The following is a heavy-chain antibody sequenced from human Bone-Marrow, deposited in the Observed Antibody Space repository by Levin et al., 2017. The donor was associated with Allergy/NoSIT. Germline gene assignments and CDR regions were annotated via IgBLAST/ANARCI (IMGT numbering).Heavy chain of an antibody. CDR2: IYYSGTT. CDR3: ARHGIRAYYYYYYMDV. J-gene: IGHJ6*03. D-gene: IGHD1-26*01. Sequence: NSSETLSLTCTVSGGPIDTSRDYWGWIRQSPGKGLEWIGSIYYSGTTHNNPSFESRVTISLDTSKNQFSLKLSSVTAADTAVYYCARHGIRAYYYYYYMDVWGKGTTVTVSS. CDR1: GGPIDTSRDY. V-gene: IGHV4-39*01.